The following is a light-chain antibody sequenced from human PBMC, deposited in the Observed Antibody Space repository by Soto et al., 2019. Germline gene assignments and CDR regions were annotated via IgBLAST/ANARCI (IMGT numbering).Light chain of an antibody. CDR3: QQYNSYWT. V-gene: IGKV1-5*01. CDR1: QRISSW. J-gene: IGKJ1*01. Sequence: DIQMTQSPSTLSASVGDRVTITCRASQRISSWLAWYQQKPGKAPKLLIYDASILESGVPSRFSGSGSGTEFTLTISSLQPDDFATYYCQQYNSYWTFGQGTKVEIK. CDR2: DAS.